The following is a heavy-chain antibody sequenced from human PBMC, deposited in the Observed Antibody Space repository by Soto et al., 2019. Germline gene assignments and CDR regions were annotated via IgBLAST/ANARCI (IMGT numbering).Heavy chain of an antibody. D-gene: IGHD3-10*01. J-gene: IGHJ5*02. Sequence: PGGSLRLSCAASGFTFSSYWMSWVRQAPGKGLEWVANIKQDGSEKYYVDSVKGRFTISRDNAKNSLYLQMNSLRAEDTAVYYCARVRITMVRGAPGPFDPWGQGTLVTVSS. CDR3: ARVRITMVRGAPGPFDP. V-gene: IGHV3-7*01. CDR1: GFTFSSYW. CDR2: IKQDGSEK.